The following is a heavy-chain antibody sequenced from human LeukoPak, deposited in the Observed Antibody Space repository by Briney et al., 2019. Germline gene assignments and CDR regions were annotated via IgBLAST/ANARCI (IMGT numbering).Heavy chain of an antibody. D-gene: IGHD6-6*01. CDR2: ISAYNGNT. Sequence: ASVKVSCKASGYTFTSYGISWVRQAPGQGLEWMGWISAYNGNTNYAQKFQGRVTMTRNTSISTAYMELSSLRSDDTAVYYCARALGGSIAARRRFDYWGQGTLVTVSS. CDR1: GYTFTSYG. V-gene: IGHV1-18*01. CDR3: ARALGGSIAARRRFDY. J-gene: IGHJ4*02.